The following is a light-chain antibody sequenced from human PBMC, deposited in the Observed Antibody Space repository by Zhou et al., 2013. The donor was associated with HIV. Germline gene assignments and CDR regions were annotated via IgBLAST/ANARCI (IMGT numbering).Light chain of an antibody. CDR2: GAS. V-gene: IGKV3-20*01. J-gene: IGKJ5*01. CDR3: QQYVTAPTT. CDR1: QSVRTNQ. Sequence: EIVLTQSPGTLSLSPGERATLSCRASQSVRTNQLAWYQQKPGQAPRLLIYGASSRAPGIPDRFSGSGSGTDFTLTISRLEPEDFAVYCCQQYVTAPTTFGQGTRLEIK.